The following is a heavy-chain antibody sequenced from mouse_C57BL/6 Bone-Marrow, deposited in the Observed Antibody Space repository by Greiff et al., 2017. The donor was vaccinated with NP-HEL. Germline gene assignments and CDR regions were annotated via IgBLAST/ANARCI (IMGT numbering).Heavy chain of an antibody. CDR2: IDPSDSYT. CDR1: AYTFTSYW. J-gene: IGHJ1*03. CDR3: AREGLCYGSSYEYFDV. V-gene: IGHV1-69*01. D-gene: IGHD1-1*01. Sequence: QVQLQQPGAELVMPGASVKLSCKASAYTFTSYWMHWVKQRPGQGLEWIGEIDPSDSYTNYNQKFKGKSTLTVDKSSSTAYMQLSSLTSEDSAVYYCAREGLCYGSSYEYFDVWGTGTTVTVSS.